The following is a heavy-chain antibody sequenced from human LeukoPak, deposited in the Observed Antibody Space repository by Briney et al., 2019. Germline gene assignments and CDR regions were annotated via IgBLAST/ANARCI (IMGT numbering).Heavy chain of an antibody. CDR1: GYSISSGYY. CDR2: IYYSGST. D-gene: IGHD2-15*01. CDR3: ARGRYCSGGNCYGCVDY. V-gene: IGHV4-61*05. J-gene: IGHJ4*02. Sequence: SETLSLTCTVSGYSISSGYYWGWIRQPPGKGLEWIGYIYYSGSTNYNPSLKSRVTISVDTSKNQFSLKLSSVTAADTAVYYCARGRYCSGGNCYGCVDYWGQGTLVTVSS.